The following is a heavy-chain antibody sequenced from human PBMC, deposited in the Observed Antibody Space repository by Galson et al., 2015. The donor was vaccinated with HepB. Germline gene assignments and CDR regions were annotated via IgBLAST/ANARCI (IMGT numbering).Heavy chain of an antibody. D-gene: IGHD3-10*01. J-gene: IGHJ4*02. CDR1: GFTFSSYS. CDR3: AREGEGRRGVLTMDY. Sequence: SLRLSCAASGFTFSSYSMNWVRQAPGKGLEWVSYISSSSSTIYYADSVKGQFTISRDNAKNSLYLQMNSLRDEDTAVYYCAREGEGRRGVLTMDYWGQGTLVTVSS. V-gene: IGHV3-48*02. CDR2: ISSSSSTI.